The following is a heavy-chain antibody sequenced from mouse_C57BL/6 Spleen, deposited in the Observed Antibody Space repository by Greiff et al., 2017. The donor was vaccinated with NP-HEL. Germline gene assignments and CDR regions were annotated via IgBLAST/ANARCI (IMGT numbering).Heavy chain of an antibody. V-gene: IGHV1-69*01. CDR3: ARYYYGSSGYFDV. CDR2: IDPSDSYT. CDR1: GYTFTSYW. D-gene: IGHD1-1*01. J-gene: IGHJ1*03. Sequence: QVQLQQPGAELVMPGASVKLSCKASGYTFTSYWMHWVKQRPGQGLEWIGEIDPSDSYTNYNQKFKGKSTLTVDKSSSTAYMQLSSLTSEDSAVYCCARYYYGSSGYFDVWGTGTTVTVSS.